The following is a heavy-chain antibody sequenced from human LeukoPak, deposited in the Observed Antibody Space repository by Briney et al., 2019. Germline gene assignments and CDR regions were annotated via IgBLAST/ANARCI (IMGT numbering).Heavy chain of an antibody. V-gene: IGHV4-61*02. CDR2: ISTSGST. Sequence: SQTLSLTCTVSGGSINSGSYYWSWIRQPAGKGLEWIGRISTSGSTNYNPSLKSRVTMSVDTSKNQFSLKLSSVTAADTAVYYCARLPRGLYYYYMDVWGKGTTVTISS. J-gene: IGHJ6*03. CDR1: GGSINSGSYY. CDR3: ARLPRGLYYYYMDV.